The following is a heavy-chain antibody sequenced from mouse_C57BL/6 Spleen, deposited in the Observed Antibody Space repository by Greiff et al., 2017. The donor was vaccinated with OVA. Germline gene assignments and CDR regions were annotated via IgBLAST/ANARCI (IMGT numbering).Heavy chain of an antibody. CDR2: INPNNGGT. CDR3: ARIHYGSSYGYFDY. CDR1: GYTFTDYN. J-gene: IGHJ2*01. D-gene: IGHD1-1*01. V-gene: IGHV1-22*01. Sequence: EVQLQQSGPELVKPGASVKMSCKASGYTFTDYNMHWVKQSHGKSLEWIGYINPNNGGTSYNQKFKGKATLTVNKSSSTAYMELRSLTSEDSAVYYCARIHYGSSYGYFDYWGQGTTLTVSS.